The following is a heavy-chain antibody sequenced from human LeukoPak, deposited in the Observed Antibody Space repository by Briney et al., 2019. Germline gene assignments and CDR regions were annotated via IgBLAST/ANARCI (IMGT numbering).Heavy chain of an antibody. CDR2: INPNSGGT. CDR1: GYTFTAYY. Sequence: ASVKVSCKASGYTFTAYYIHWVRQAPGQGLEWMGWINPNSGGTDYAQKFQGRVTMTRDTSISTAYMELSRLRSDDTAIYYCARDLSPYYYDSSDYYRPHAFDIWGQGTMVTVSS. J-gene: IGHJ3*02. D-gene: IGHD3-22*01. CDR3: ARDLSPYYYDSSDYYRPHAFDI. V-gene: IGHV1-2*02.